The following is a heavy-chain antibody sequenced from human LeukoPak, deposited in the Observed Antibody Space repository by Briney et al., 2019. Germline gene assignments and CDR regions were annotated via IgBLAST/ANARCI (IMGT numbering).Heavy chain of an antibody. CDR1: GFTFSTYG. V-gene: IGHV3-33*01. CDR2: IWYDGSNK. Sequence: PGGSLRLSCAASGFTFSTYGLHWVRQAPGKGLEWVALIWYDGSNKYYADSVKGRFTISRDNSKNTLYLQTNSLRVDDTAVYYCARGNGGTGWVYWGQGTLVTVSS. CDR3: ARGNGGTGWVY. J-gene: IGHJ4*02. D-gene: IGHD6-19*01.